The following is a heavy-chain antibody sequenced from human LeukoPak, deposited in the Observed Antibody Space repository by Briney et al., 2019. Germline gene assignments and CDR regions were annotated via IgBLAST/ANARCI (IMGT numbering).Heavy chain of an antibody. Sequence: PGGSLRLSCAGSGFSFSQFWMQWVRQVPGKGLVWVSGINVDGSSTNYADSVKGRFTISRDNAKNTLYLQMNRLRAEATAVYYCARDGLPASRHIWGQGTMVTVSS. CDR1: GFSFSQFW. V-gene: IGHV3-74*01. CDR3: ARDGLPASRHI. J-gene: IGHJ3*02. D-gene: IGHD2-2*01. CDR2: INVDGSST.